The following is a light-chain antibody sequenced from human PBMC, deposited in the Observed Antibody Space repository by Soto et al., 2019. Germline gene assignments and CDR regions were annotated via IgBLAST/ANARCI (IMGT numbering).Light chain of an antibody. Sequence: DIQMTQSPPTLSASVGDRVTITCRASQSISSWLAWYQQKPGKAPKILINLASSLESGVPSRFSGSGSGTEFTLTISSLQPDDFATYYCQQYKSYLWTFGQGTKVDIK. V-gene: IGKV1-5*03. CDR3: QQYKSYLWT. J-gene: IGKJ1*01. CDR2: LAS. CDR1: QSISSW.